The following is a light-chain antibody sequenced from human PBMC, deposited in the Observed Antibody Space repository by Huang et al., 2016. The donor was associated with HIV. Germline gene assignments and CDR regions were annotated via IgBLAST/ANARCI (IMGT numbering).Light chain of an antibody. Sequence: DIVMFQTPLSLSVTPGQPASISCRSSQSLLHSDVKTYLYWYLQKPGQSPHLLIYEVSSRVSGVPDRFSGSGSGTDFTLKISRVEAEDVGVYYCMQGKHFPRTFGQGTKVEIK. CDR1: QSLLHSDVKTY. V-gene: IGKV2-29*02. CDR2: EVS. CDR3: MQGKHFPRT. J-gene: IGKJ1*01.